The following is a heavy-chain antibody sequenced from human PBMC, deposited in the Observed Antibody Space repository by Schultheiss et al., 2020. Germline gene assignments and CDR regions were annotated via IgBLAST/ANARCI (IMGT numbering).Heavy chain of an antibody. V-gene: IGHV3-33*01. CDR2: IWYDGSNK. CDR1: GFIFSSYG. CDR3: ATLPRYYYYYYMDV. Sequence: GGSLRLSCAASGFIFSSYGMHWVRQAPGKGLEWVAVIWYDGSNKYYADSVKGRFTISRDNAKNSLYLQMNSLRDEDTAVYYCATLPRYYYYYYMDVWGKGTTVTVSS. J-gene: IGHJ6*03.